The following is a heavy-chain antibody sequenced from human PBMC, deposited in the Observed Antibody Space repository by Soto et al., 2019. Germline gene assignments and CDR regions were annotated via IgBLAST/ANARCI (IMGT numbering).Heavy chain of an antibody. J-gene: IGHJ5*02. CDR2: ISSSGSTI. V-gene: IGHV3-48*04. CDR3: ARSAIVVVPAAHPFDP. CDR1: GFTFSSYA. Sequence: GGSLRLSCSASGFTFSSYAMHWVRQAPGKGLEWVSYISSSGSTIYYADSVKGRFTISRDNAKNSLYLQMNSLRAEDTAVYYCARSAIVVVPAAHPFDPWGQGTLVTVSS. D-gene: IGHD2-2*01.